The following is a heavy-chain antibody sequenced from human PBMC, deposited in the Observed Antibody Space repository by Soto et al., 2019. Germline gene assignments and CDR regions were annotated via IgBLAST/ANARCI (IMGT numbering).Heavy chain of an antibody. D-gene: IGHD6-25*01. CDR2: IYSTGYA. CDR3: ASRNKRLLF. CDR1: GGSINNAF. V-gene: IGHV4-4*08. J-gene: IGHJ4*02. Sequence: SGTLSLTCLFSGGSINNAFWNWSRHTPGKGLQWVGYIYSTGYAAYSPSLEARATISMDKSRNQVSLRMTSVTAEDTATYYCASRNKRLLFWGQGIPV.